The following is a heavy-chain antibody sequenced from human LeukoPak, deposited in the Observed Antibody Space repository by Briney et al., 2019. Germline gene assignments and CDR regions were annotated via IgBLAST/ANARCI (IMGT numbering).Heavy chain of an antibody. Sequence: GGSLRLSCAASGFTFSSYWMSRVRQAPGKGLEWVANIKQDGSEKYYVDSVKGRFTISRDNAKNSLYLQMNSLRAEDTAVYYCARELAIFGVVPHFDYWGQGTLVTVSS. D-gene: IGHD3-3*01. CDR2: IKQDGSEK. CDR1: GFTFSSYW. CDR3: ARELAIFGVVPHFDY. V-gene: IGHV3-7*01. J-gene: IGHJ4*02.